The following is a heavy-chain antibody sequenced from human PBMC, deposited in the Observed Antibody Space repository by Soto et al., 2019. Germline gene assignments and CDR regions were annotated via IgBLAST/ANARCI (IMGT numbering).Heavy chain of an antibody. V-gene: IGHV3-33*01. J-gene: IGHJ5*02. CDR1: GFTFSSYT. Sequence: QVQLVESGGGVVQPGRSLRLSCAASGFTFSSYTMPWVRQAPGKGLEWVAVIWYDGSSKYYADSVKGRFIISRDNSKNTVYLKMNSLIAGDTAVYFCAREGMGFDPWGQGTLVTVSS. D-gene: IGHD2-8*01. CDR3: AREGMGFDP. CDR2: IWYDGSSK.